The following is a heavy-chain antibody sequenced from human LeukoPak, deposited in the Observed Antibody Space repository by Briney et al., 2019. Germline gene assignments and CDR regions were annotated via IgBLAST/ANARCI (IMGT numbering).Heavy chain of an antibody. CDR2: IYYSGST. V-gene: IGHV4-39*01. J-gene: IGHJ3*02. D-gene: IGHD3-16*01. CDR3: ARQLGAYSYPFDI. Sequence: SETLSLTCTVSGGSISSSNYYWGWIRQPPGKGLEWIGSIYYSGSTLYNPSLTSRVTISVDTSKNQFSLRLNSVTAADTAVYYCARQLGAYSYPFDIWGQGTKVTVSS. CDR1: GGSISSSNYY.